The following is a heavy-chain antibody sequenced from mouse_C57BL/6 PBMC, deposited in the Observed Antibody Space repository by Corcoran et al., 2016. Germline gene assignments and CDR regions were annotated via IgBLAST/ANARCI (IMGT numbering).Heavy chain of an antibody. V-gene: IGHV1-76*01. CDR3: ASQLRLHYFDY. D-gene: IGHD3-2*02. J-gene: IGHJ2*01. Sequence: QVQLKQSGAELVRPGASVKLSCKASGYTFTDYYINWVKQRPGQGLEWIARIYPGSGNTYYNEKFKGKATLTAEKSSSTAYMQLSSLTSEDSAVYFCASQLRLHYFDYWGQGTTLTVSS. CDR1: GYTFTDYY. CDR2: IYPGSGNT.